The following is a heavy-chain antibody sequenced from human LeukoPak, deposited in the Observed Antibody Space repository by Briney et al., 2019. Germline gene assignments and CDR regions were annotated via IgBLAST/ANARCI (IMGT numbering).Heavy chain of an antibody. V-gene: IGHV3-20*04. CDR3: ARLVGGGSGTI. J-gene: IGHJ4*02. CDR2: INWNGGST. CDR1: GFTFDDYG. D-gene: IGHD3-10*01. Sequence: GGSLRLSCAAPGFTFDDYGMSWVRQAPGKGLEWVSGINWNGGSTGYADSVKGRFTISRDNAKSSLYLQMNSLRAEDTALYYCARLVGGGSGTIGGQGTLVTVSS.